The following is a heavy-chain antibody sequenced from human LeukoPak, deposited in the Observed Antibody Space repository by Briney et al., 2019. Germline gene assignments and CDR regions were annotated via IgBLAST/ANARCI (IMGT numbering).Heavy chain of an antibody. CDR1: GFTVSSNY. Sequence: PGGSLRLSCAASGFTVSSNYMSWVRQAPGKGLEWVSVIYSGGSTYYADSVKGRFTISRDNSKNTLYLQMNSPRAEDTAVYYCARDSDYGDYYYYGMDVWGQGTTVTVSS. CDR2: IYSGGST. CDR3: ARDSDYGDYYYYGMDV. V-gene: IGHV3-53*01. D-gene: IGHD4-17*01. J-gene: IGHJ6*02.